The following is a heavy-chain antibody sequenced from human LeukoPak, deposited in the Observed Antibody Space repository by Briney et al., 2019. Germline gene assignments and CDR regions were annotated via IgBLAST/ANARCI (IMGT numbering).Heavy chain of an antibody. V-gene: IGHV4-34*01. CDR3: ARPELWFGEGYLQH. J-gene: IGHJ1*01. D-gene: IGHD3-10*01. CDR1: GGSFRTHY. Sequence: SETLSLTCAVSGGSFRTHYWSWIRQPPGKGLEWIGEINHSGSTNYNPSLKSRVTISVDTSKNQFSLKLSSVTAADTAVYYCARPELWFGEGYLQHWGQGTLVTVSS. CDR2: INHSGST.